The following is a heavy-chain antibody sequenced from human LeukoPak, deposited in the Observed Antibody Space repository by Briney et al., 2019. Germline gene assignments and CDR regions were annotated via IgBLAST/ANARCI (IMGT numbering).Heavy chain of an antibody. CDR2: IYYSGST. CDR3: ARQGYYDSSGYYYVFDP. J-gene: IGHJ5*02. D-gene: IGHD3-22*01. V-gene: IGHV4-39*01. CDR1: GGSISSSSYY. Sequence: PSETLSLTCTVSGGSISSSSYYWGWIRQPPGTGLEWIGSIYYSGSTYYNPSLKSRVTISVDTSKNQFSLKLSSVTAADTAVYYCARQGYYDSSGYYYVFDPWGQGTLVTVSS.